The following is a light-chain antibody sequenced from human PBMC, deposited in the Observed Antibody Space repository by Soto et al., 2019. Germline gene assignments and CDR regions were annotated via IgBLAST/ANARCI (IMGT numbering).Light chain of an antibody. J-gene: IGLJ1*01. V-gene: IGLV1-40*01. CDR1: TSDIGAGFD. CDR2: GNT. Sequence: QSVLTQPPSVSGAPGQRVTISCTGSTSDIGAGFDVHWYQQLPGKAPKLLIYGNTNRPSGVPDRFSGSKSGTSASLAITGLQAEDEADYYCQSYDSSLSGNYVFGTGTKVTAL. CDR3: QSYDSSLSGNYV.